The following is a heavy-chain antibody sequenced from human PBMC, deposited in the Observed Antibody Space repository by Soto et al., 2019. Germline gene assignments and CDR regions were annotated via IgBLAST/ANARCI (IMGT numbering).Heavy chain of an antibody. V-gene: IGHV3-23*01. CDR2: ISGSGGST. CDR1: GFTFSSYA. CDR3: AKEQDIVVVVAATPSCFDY. J-gene: IGHJ4*02. D-gene: IGHD2-15*01. Sequence: EVQLLESGGGLVQPGGSLRLSCAASGFTFSSYAMSWVRQAPGKGLEWVSAISGSGGSTYYADSVKGRFTISRDNSKNTLYLQMNSLRAEDTAVYYCAKEQDIVVVVAATPSCFDYWGQGTLVTVSS.